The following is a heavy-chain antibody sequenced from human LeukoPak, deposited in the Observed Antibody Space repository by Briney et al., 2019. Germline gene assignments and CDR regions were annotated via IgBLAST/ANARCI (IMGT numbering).Heavy chain of an antibody. Sequence: GGSLRLSCAASGFTLSDYGMHWVRQAPGKGLEWVAFIRYDGSDKYYADSVRGRFTISRDNSKNTLYLQMNSLRVEGTAVYYCAKDRLVRGSVFDYWGQGTLVTVSS. CDR2: IRYDGSDK. J-gene: IGHJ4*02. D-gene: IGHD2-2*01. CDR3: AKDRLVRGSVFDY. V-gene: IGHV3-30*02. CDR1: GFTLSDYG.